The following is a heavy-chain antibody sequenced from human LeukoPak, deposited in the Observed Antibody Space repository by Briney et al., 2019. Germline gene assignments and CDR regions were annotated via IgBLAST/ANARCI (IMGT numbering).Heavy chain of an antibody. CDR1: GYTFTSYW. J-gene: IGHJ4*02. V-gene: IGHV5-51*01. CDR3: ARREQQWLATFDS. CDR2: IYPGDSDT. D-gene: IGHD6-19*01. Sequence: GESLKISCKGTGYTFTSYWIGWVRQMPGKGLEWMGIIYPGDSDTIYSPSFQGQVTISADKSISTAYLQWSSLKASDTATYYCARREQQWLATFDSWGRGTLVTVSS.